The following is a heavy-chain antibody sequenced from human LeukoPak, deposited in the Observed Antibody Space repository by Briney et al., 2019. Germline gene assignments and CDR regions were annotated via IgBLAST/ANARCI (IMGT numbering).Heavy chain of an antibody. CDR3: ARAYYDSSGYYYHDAFDI. D-gene: IGHD3-22*01. CDR1: GGSFSGYY. CDR2: INHSGST. J-gene: IGHJ3*02. Sequence: SETLSLTCAVYGGSFSGYYWSWIRQPPGKGLEWIGEINHSGSTNYNPSLKSRVTISVDTSKNQFSLKLSSVTAADTAVYYCARAYYDSSGYYYHDAFDIWGQGTMVTVSS. V-gene: IGHV4-34*01.